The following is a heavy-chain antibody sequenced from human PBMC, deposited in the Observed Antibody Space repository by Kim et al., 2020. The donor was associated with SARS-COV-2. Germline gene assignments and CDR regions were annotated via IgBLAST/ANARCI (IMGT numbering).Heavy chain of an antibody. CDR3: ARDLGGGSPR. J-gene: IGHJ4*02. CDR2: I. D-gene: IGHD1-26*01. Sequence: IYYADSVKGRFTISRDNAKNSLYLQMNSLRAEDTAVYYCARDLGGGSPRWGQGTLVTVSS. V-gene: IGHV3-21*01.